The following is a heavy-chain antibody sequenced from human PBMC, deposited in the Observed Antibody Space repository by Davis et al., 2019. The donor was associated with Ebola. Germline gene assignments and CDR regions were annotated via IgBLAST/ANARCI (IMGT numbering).Heavy chain of an antibody. Sequence: ASVKVSCKASGYTFTSYYMHWVRQAPGQGLEWMEIINPSGGSTSYAQKFQGRVTMTRDTSTSTAYMELSSLRSEDTAVYYCARRIAARPNWFDPWGQGTLVTVSS. D-gene: IGHD6-6*01. J-gene: IGHJ5*02. CDR3: ARRIAARPNWFDP. CDR2: INPSGGST. CDR1: GYTFTSYY. V-gene: IGHV1-46*01.